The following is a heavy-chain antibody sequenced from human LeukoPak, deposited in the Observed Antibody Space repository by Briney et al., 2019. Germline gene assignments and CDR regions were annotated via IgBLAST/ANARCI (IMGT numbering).Heavy chain of an antibody. J-gene: IGHJ4*02. V-gene: IGHV3-23*01. Sequence: PGGSLRLSCAAPGFTFSSYAMSWVRQAPGKGLEWVSAISGSGSGGTTYYAGSVKGRFTISRDNSKNTLYLQMNSLRAEDTAIYYCAKAHSSSFSGIDYWGQGTLVTVSS. D-gene: IGHD6-13*01. CDR3: AKAHSSSFSGIDY. CDR2: ISGSGSGGTT. CDR1: GFTFSSYA.